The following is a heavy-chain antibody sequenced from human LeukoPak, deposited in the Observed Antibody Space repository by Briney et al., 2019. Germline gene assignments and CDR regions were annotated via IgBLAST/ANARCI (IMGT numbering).Heavy chain of an antibody. V-gene: IGHV5-51*01. J-gene: IGHJ3*02. Sequence: GESLQISCKGSGYSFTSYWIGWVRQMPGKGLEWMGIIYPGDSDTRYSPSFQGRVTISADKSISTAYLQWSSLKASDTAMYYCARGPWGSSGWSFAAFDIWGQGTMVTVSS. CDR3: ARGPWGSSGWSFAAFDI. CDR2: IYPGDSDT. D-gene: IGHD6-19*01. CDR1: GYSFTSYW.